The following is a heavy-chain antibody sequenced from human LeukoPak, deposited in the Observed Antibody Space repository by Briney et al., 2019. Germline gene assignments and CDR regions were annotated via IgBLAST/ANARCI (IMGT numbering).Heavy chain of an antibody. CDR2: IYSGGST. CDR1: GFAVSSNY. V-gene: IGHV3-66*01. D-gene: IGHD3-22*01. CDR3: ARDPRNYYDSSGYTDY. J-gene: IGHJ4*02. Sequence: GGSLRLSCAASGFAVSSNYMSWVRQAPGKGLEWVSVIYSGGSTYYADSVKGRFTISRDNSKNTLYLQMNSLRAEDTAVYYCARDPRNYYDSSGYTDYWGQGTLVTVSS.